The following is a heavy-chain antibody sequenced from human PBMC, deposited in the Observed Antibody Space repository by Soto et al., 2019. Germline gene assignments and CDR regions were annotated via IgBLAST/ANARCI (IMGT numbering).Heavy chain of an antibody. CDR3: ASGVNTFGP. V-gene: IGHV4-59*01. CDR1: GDSISSYY. Sequence: SETLSLTCTVSGDSISSYYWSWIRQPPGKGLEWIGYIYYSSSTNYNPSLKSRVTISVDTPKNQFSLKLTSVTAADTAVYYCASGVNTFGPWGQGTLVTVSS. J-gene: IGHJ5*02. CDR2: IYYSSST. D-gene: IGHD3-16*01.